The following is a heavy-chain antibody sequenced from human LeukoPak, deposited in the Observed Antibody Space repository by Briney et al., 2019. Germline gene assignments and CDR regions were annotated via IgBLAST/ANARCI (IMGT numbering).Heavy chain of an antibody. CDR2: IYSGGST. CDR1: GFTLSSNY. V-gene: IGHV3-53*01. Sequence: GGSLRLSCVASGFTLSSNYMSWVRQAPGKGLEWVSVIYSGGSTYYADSVKGRFTISRDNSKNTLYLQMNSLRAEDTAVYYCASGSGSYRTPYYYMDVWGTGTTVTVSS. D-gene: IGHD3-10*01. CDR3: ASGSGSYRTPYYYMDV. J-gene: IGHJ6*03.